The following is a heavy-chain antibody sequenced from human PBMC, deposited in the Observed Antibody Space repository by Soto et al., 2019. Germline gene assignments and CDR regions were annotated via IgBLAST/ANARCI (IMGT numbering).Heavy chain of an antibody. CDR2: ISSSSSYI. Sequence: GSLRLSCAASGFTFSTYSLNWVRQAPGKGLEWVSFISSSSSYIYYADSVKGRFTISRDNAKNSLYLQMNSLRAEQTAVYYCARVFYDYNNGRYAMDVWGQGTTVTVSS. CDR1: GFTFSTYS. V-gene: IGHV3-21*01. J-gene: IGHJ6*02. D-gene: IGHD4-4*01. CDR3: ARVFYDYNNGRYAMDV.